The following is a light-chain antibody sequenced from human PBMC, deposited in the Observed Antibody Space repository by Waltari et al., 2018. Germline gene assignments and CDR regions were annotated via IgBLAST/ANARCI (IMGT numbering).Light chain of an antibody. J-gene: IGLJ3*02. Sequence: QSVLTQPPSVSGAPGQRVTIPSTGTRSNIGAGYEVQCYQQLPGTAPKLLIYGDKSRPSGVPDRLSGSRSGTAASLAITGLQAEDEADYYCQSYDKSLSAPVFGGGTKLTVL. CDR3: QSYDKSLSAPV. V-gene: IGLV1-40*01. CDR2: GDK. CDR1: RSNIGAGYE.